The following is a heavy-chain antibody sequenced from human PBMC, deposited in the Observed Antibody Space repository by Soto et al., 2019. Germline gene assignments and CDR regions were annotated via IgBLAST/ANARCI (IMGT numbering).Heavy chain of an antibody. D-gene: IGHD4-17*01. CDR1: GGSFSGYY. V-gene: IGHV4-34*01. J-gene: IGHJ5*02. CDR3: ASGATVNPAGLNWFDP. CDR2: INHSGST. Sequence: QVQLQQWGAGLLKLSETLSLTCAVYGGSFSGYYWSWIRQPPGKGLEWIGEINHSGSTNYNPSLKSRVTISVDTSKNQFSLKLSSVTAADTAVYYCASGATVNPAGLNWFDPWGQGTLVTVSS.